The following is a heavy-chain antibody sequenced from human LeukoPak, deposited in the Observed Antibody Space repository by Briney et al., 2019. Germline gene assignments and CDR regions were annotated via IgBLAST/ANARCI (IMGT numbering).Heavy chain of an antibody. V-gene: IGHV3-9*01. CDR2: IIWTSDGT. J-gene: IGHJ4*02. Sequence: PGGSLRLSCAASGFTFAEYAMHWVRHAPEEGLEWVSCIIWTSDGTGYADCVKGRFPISRANAKNTLHLKMRSLRAEDKDLYYCEKDIRAYDNLTGPLDYWGQGTMVTVSS. CDR1: GFTFAEYA. D-gene: IGHD3-9*01. CDR3: EKDIRAYDNLTGPLDY.